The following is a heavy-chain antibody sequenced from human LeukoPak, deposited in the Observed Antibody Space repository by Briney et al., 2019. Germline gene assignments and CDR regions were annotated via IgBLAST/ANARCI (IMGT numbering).Heavy chain of an antibody. D-gene: IGHD3-22*01. J-gene: IGHJ1*01. Sequence: GESLMIFCKGSGYSFTSYWIGWVRQMPGEGLEWMGFIYPGDSDTRYSPSFQGQVSISADKSISTAYLQWSSLKASDTAMYYCATSISGYYYAYFQHWGQGTLVTVSA. CDR3: ATSISGYYYAYFQH. CDR2: IYPGDSDT. V-gene: IGHV5-51*01. CDR1: GYSFTSYW.